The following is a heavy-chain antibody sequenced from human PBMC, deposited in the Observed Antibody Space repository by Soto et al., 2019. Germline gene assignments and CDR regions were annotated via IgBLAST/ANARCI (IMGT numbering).Heavy chain of an antibody. J-gene: IGHJ4*02. V-gene: IGHV5-51*01. CDR3: ARVTAYYYDSSGYDY. Sequence: GESLKISCKGSGYSFTSYWIGWVRQMPGKGLEWMGIIYPGDSDTRYSPSFQGQGTISADKSISTAYLQWSSLKASDTAMYYCARVTAYYYDSSGYDYWGQGTLVTVSS. D-gene: IGHD3-22*01. CDR2: IYPGDSDT. CDR1: GYSFTSYW.